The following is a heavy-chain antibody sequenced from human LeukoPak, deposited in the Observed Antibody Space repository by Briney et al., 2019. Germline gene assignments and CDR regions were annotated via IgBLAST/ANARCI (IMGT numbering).Heavy chain of an antibody. D-gene: IGHD4/OR15-4a*01. J-gene: IGHJ4*02. V-gene: IGHV3-7*01. CDR3: ARDTLGEGEDANYAVYYFDY. CDR2: IKQDGNEK. CDR1: GFRFNTYW. Sequence: GGSLRLSCAASGFRFNTYWMSWVRQAPGKGLEWVANIKQDGNEKYYADSVKGRFTISRDNGKNSLDLQMNSLRADDTAVYYCARDTLGEGEDANYAVYYFDYWGQGTVVTVST.